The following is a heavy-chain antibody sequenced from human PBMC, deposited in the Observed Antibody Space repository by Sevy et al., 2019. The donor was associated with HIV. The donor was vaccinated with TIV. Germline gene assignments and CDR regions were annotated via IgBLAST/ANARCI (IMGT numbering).Heavy chain of an antibody. CDR1: GGSISSYF. CDR3: ARDSTTRPGVLDY. Sequence: SETLSLTCSVSGGSISSYFWTWVRQSPGKGLEWIGNIYFTGNTDYSPSLKSRVTLSLDTTKSQVSLTLKSVTAADTAIDFCARDSTTRPGVLDYWGQGTLVTVSS. D-gene: IGHD1-1*01. CDR2: IYFTGNT. V-gene: IGHV4-59*01. J-gene: IGHJ4*02.